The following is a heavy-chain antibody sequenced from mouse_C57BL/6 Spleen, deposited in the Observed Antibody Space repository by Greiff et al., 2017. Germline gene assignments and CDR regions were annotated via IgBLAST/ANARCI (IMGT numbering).Heavy chain of an antibody. D-gene: IGHD2-5*01. Sequence: EVKLQESGPGLVKPSQSLSLTCSVTGYSITSGYYWNWIRQFPGNKLEWMGYISYDGSNNYNPSLKNRISITRDTSKNQFFLKLNSVTTEDTATYYCARPYSNYVWYFDVWGTGTTVTVSS. V-gene: IGHV3-6*01. J-gene: IGHJ1*03. CDR2: ISYDGSN. CDR3: ARPYSNYVWYFDV. CDR1: GYSITSGYY.